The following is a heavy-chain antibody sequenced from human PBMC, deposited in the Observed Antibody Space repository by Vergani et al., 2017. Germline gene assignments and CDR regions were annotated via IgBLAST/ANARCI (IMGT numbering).Heavy chain of an antibody. V-gene: IGHV3-30-3*01. CDR1: GFALNRHA. J-gene: IGHJ4*02. Sequence: QLVESGGGVVQPGTSLRLSCVVSGFALNRHAMYWVRQAPGKGLEWVVGISFDGTNEYYPDLVKGRFTISRDIAKNTLYLQVRSLSLEDTGVYHCVRDRGLCAGGRCYTEAWDYWGQGTPVTVSS. CDR3: VRDRGLCAGGRCYTEAWDY. CDR2: ISFDGTNE. D-gene: IGHD2-2*02.